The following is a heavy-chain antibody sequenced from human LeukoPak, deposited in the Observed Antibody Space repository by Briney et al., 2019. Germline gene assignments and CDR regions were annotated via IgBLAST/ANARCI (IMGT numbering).Heavy chain of an antibody. V-gene: IGHV3-74*01. CDR2: IKSDGSST. Sequence: GGSLRLSCAASGFTFSNAWMSWVRQAPGKGLVWVSRIKSDGSSTSYADSVKGRFTISRDNAKNTLYLQMNSLRAEDTAVYYCARDRRDGYEGPIDYWGQGTLVTVSS. D-gene: IGHD5-24*01. CDR1: GFTFSNAW. J-gene: IGHJ4*02. CDR3: ARDRRDGYEGPIDY.